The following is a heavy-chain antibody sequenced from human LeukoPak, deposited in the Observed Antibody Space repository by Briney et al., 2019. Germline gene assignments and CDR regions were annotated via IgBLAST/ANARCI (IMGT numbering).Heavy chain of an antibody. V-gene: IGHV1-69*05. Sequence: SSVKVSCKASVGTFSSYAISWVRQAPGQGLEWMGGIIPIFGTANYAQKFQGRVTITTDESTSTAYMELSSLRSEDTAVYYCARGGGDYYDSSGYLPRGFEPWGQGTLVTVSS. CDR1: VGTFSSYA. CDR2: IIPIFGTA. J-gene: IGHJ5*02. D-gene: IGHD3-22*01. CDR3: ARGGGDYYDSSGYLPRGFEP.